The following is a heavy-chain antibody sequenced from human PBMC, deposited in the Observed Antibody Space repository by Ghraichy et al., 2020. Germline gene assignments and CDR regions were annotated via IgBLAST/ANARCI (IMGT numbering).Heavy chain of an antibody. J-gene: IGHJ5*02. CDR1: GGSFSGYY. Sequence: SETLSLTCAVYGGSFSGYYWSWIRQPPGKGLEWIGEINHSGSTNYNPSLKSRVTISVDTSKNQFSLKLSSVTAADTAVYYCARGYYDFWSGHISRIRFDPWGQGTLVTVSS. V-gene: IGHV4-34*01. CDR2: INHSGST. CDR3: ARGYYDFWSGHISRIRFDP. D-gene: IGHD3-3*01.